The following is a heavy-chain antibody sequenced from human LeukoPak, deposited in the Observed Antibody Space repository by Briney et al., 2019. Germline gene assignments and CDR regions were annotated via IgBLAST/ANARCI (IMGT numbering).Heavy chain of an antibody. CDR2: INPRSGGT. J-gene: IGHJ4*02. CDR3: ATVPTTAGTTRFDY. Sequence: ASVKVSCKTSGYTFTGLGLYIHWVRQAPGQGLEWMGWINPRSGGTNYAQKFQGRVTMTRDTSISTAYMELSRLTSDDTAVYYCATVPTTAGTTRFDYWGQGTLVTVSS. V-gene: IGHV1-2*02. D-gene: IGHD1-1*01. CDR1: GYTFTGLGLY.